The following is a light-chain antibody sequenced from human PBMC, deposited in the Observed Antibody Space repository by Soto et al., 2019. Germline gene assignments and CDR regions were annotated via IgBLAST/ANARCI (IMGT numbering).Light chain of an antibody. J-gene: IGKJ5*01. CDR3: QQYHTSSIT. V-gene: IGKV1-5*01. CDR1: QTISSW. Sequence: DIQITQSPSTLSASVGDRVTITCRASQTISSWLAWYQQEPGKAPNLLIYDASTLERGVPSRFSGTGSGTEFTLTSDRLQPDDFATYYCQQYHTSSITFGQGTRLEIK. CDR2: DAS.